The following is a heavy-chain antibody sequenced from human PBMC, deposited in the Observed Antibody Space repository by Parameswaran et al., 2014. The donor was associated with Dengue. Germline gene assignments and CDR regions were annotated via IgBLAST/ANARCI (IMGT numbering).Heavy chain of an antibody. J-gene: IGHJ4*02. V-gene: IGHV3-21*01. CDR2: ISSSSSYF. D-gene: IGHD3-9*01. Sequence: PGKGLEWVSSISSSSSYFYNAESVKGRFTISRDNAKNSLYLHMNSLRAEDTAVYYCARDRKYYDILTGTDYWGQGTLVTVSS. CDR3: ARDRKYYDILTGTDY.